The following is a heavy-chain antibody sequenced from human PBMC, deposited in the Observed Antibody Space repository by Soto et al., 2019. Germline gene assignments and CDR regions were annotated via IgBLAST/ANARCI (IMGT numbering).Heavy chain of an antibody. Sequence: GGSLRLSCAASGFTFSSYAMSWVRQAPGKGLEWVSGISGGGGTTYYADSVKGRFTISRDNSKNTLYLQVNSLRAEDTAVYYCAKDQAAAGTISRYFQHWGQGTLVTVSS. D-gene: IGHD6-13*01. CDR1: GFTFSSYA. V-gene: IGHV3-23*01. CDR3: AKDQAAAGTISRYFQH. CDR2: ISGGGGTT. J-gene: IGHJ1*01.